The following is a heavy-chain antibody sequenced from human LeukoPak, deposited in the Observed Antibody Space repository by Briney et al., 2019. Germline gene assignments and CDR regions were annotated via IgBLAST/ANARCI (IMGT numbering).Heavy chain of an antibody. Sequence: SVKVSCKASGGTFSSYAISWVRQAPGQGLEWMGGIIPIFGTANYAQKFQGRVTITADESTSTAYMELSSLRSEDTAVYYCARVGWNGANSGRVLVGDYWGQGTLVTVSS. CDR2: IIPIFGTA. CDR1: GGTFSSYA. CDR3: ARVGWNGANSGRVLVGDY. V-gene: IGHV1-69*13. D-gene: IGHD4-23*01. J-gene: IGHJ4*02.